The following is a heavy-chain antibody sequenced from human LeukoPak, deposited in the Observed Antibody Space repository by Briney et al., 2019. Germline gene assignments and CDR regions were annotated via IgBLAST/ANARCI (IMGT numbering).Heavy chain of an antibody. CDR2: ISSSSSYI. V-gene: IGHV3-21*01. Sequence: PGGSLRLSCAASGFTFSSYAMSWVRQAPGKGLEWVSSISSSSSYIYYADSVKGRFTISRDNAKNSLYLQMNSLRAEDTAVYYCARESYGEVVLDYWGQGTLVTVSS. J-gene: IGHJ4*02. CDR1: GFTFSSYA. CDR3: ARESYGEVVLDY. D-gene: IGHD3-10*01.